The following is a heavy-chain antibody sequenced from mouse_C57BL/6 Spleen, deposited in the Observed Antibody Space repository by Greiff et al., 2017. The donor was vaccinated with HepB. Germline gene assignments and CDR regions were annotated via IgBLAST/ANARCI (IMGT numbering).Heavy chain of an antibody. CDR3: AREEGITTVVAPYYAMDY. CDR1: GYTFTSYW. Sequence: QVQLQQPGAELVRPGSSVKLSCKASGYTFTSYWMHWVKQRPIQGLEWIGNIDPSDSETHYNQKFKDKATLTVDKSSSTAYMQLSSLTSEDSAVYYCAREEGITTVVAPYYAMDYWGQGTSVTVSS. CDR2: IDPSDSET. J-gene: IGHJ4*01. V-gene: IGHV1-52*01. D-gene: IGHD1-1*01.